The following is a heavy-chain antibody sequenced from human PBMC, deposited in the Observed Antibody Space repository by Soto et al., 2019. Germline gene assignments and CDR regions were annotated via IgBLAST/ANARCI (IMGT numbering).Heavy chain of an antibody. CDR3: AKAPGVLFEMTS. CDR2: ISYDGSNK. Sequence: QVQLVESGGGVVQPGRSLRLSCAASGFTFSSYGMHWVRQAPGKGLEWVAVISYDGSNKYYADSVKGRFTISRDNSKNTLYLQMNSLRAEDTAVYYCAKAPGVLFEMTSWGQGTLVTVSS. V-gene: IGHV3-30*18. CDR1: GFTFSSYG. J-gene: IGHJ5*02. D-gene: IGHD3-10*01.